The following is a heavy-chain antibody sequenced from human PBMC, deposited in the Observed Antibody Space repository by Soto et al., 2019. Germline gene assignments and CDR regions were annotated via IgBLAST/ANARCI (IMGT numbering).Heavy chain of an antibody. D-gene: IGHD6-19*01. CDR2: MVVGSRNT. J-gene: IGHJ4*02. CDR3: AAGSSGWYPGSFDY. CDR1: GFSFTSSA. V-gene: IGHV1-58*01. Sequence: SVKLCFKAYGFSFTSSAVEFARRARGQRLEWIGWMVVGSRNTNYAQKFQERVTITRDMSTSTAYMELSSLRSEDTAVYYCAAGSSGWYPGSFDYWGQGTMVTVSS.